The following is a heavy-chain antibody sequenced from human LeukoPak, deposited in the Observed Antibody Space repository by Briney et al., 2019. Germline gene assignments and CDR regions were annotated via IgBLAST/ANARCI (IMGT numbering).Heavy chain of an antibody. CDR3: AGSYGD. D-gene: IGHD4-17*01. CDR2: IKQDGTEK. Sequence: GESLRLSCAASGFTFTTYWMSWVRQAPGKGLEWVANIKQDGTEKYYVDSVKGRFTISRGNAKNSLYLQMNSLRAEDTAVYYCAGSYGDWGQGTLVTVSS. CDR1: GFTFTTYW. V-gene: IGHV3-7*01. J-gene: IGHJ4*02.